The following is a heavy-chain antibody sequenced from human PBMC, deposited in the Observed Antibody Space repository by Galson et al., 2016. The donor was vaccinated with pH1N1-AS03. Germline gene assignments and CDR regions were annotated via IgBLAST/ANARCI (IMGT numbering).Heavy chain of an antibody. Sequence: SVKVSCKAYGGTFSSYAISWMRQAPGQGLEWVGGIRPISGAATYAQKFQGRLTLTADESTYTVYMELSSLTSEDTAIYYCARDRYYDSAGRDCYESEHWGQGTLVTVSS. V-gene: IGHV1-69*13. D-gene: IGHD3-22*01. J-gene: IGHJ4*02. CDR2: IRPISGAA. CDR3: ARDRYYDSAGRDCYESEH. CDR1: GGTFSSYA.